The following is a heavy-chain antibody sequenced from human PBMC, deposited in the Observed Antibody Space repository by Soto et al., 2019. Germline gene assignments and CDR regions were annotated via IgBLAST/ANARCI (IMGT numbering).Heavy chain of an antibody. CDR2: ITSSGSLI. Sequence: EVQLVESGGGLVQPGGSLRLSCAASGFTFSSYDMDWVRQAPGKGLEWVSYITSSGSLIYYADSVRGRFTVSRDNAKNSLYLQMNSLRAEVTGVYYSARTMYSNSGWFDPWGKGTLVTVSS. CDR1: GFTFSSYD. D-gene: IGHD6-13*01. V-gene: IGHV3-48*03. CDR3: ARTMYSNSGWFDP. J-gene: IGHJ5*02.